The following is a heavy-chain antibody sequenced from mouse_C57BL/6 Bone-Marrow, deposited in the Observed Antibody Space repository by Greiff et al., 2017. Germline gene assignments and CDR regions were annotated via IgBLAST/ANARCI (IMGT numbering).Heavy chain of an antibody. Sequence: QVQLQQPGAELVKPGASVKLSCKASGYTFTSYWMHWVKQRPGRGLEWIGRIDPNSGGTKYNEKFKSKATLTVDKPSSTAYMPLSSLTAEDSAVYYCASLFTTVVARSWGQGTSVTVSS. V-gene: IGHV1-72*01. CDR3: ASLFTTVVARS. CDR1: GYTFTSYW. J-gene: IGHJ4*01. D-gene: IGHD1-1*01. CDR2: IDPNSGGT.